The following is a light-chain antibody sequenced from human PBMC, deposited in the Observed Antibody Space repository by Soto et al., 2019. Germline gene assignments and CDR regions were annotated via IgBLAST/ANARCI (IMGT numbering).Light chain of an antibody. V-gene: IGKV3-11*01. CDR3: QQRSNWTPIT. CDR1: QSVSSY. J-gene: IGKJ5*01. CDR2: DAS. Sequence: ILLTQSPATLSLYPGERATLSCRASQSVSSYLAWYQQKPGQAPRILIYDASNRATGIPARFSGSGSGTDFTLTISSLEPEDFAVYYCQQRSNWTPITFGQGTRLENK.